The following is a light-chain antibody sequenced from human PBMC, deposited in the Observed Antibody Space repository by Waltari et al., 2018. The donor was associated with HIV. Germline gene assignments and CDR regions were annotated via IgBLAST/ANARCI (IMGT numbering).Light chain of an antibody. Sequence: QSALTQPASMSGSPGQSITISCAGPTSDIGPSHSVSWYQQHTDSAPNLIIYDVSSRPSGVDSRFSGSKSGNTASLTISDLRSDDEAVYYCSSYRTTFIFGAGTKLNVL. J-gene: IGLJ2*01. V-gene: IGLV2-14*03. CDR1: TSDIGPSHS. CDR2: DVS. CDR3: SSYRTTFI.